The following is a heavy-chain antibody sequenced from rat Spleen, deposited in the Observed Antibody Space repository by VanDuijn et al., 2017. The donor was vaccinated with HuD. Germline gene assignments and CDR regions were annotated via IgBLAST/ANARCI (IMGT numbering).Heavy chain of an antibody. Sequence: EVQLVESGGGLVQPGRSLKLSCAASGFTFSDYNMAWVRQAPKKGLEWVASITNSGGSTYYRDSVKGRFTISRDNAKSTLYLQMDSLRSEDTATYYCATEARDYWGQGVMVTVSS. V-gene: IGHV5-20*01. J-gene: IGHJ2*01. CDR1: GFTFSDYN. CDR2: ITNSGGST. CDR3: ATEARDY.